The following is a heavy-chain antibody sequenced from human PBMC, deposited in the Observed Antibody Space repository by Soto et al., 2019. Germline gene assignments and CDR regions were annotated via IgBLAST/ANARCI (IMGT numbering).Heavy chain of an antibody. D-gene: IGHD6-19*01. Sequence: PGGSLRLSCAASGFTFSSYAMSWVRQAPGKGLEWVSAISGSGGSTYYADSVKGRFTISRDNSKNTLYLQMNSLRAEDTAVYYCAKDDFAGIAVADRSSANDYWGQGNLVTVSS. J-gene: IGHJ4*02. CDR2: ISGSGGST. V-gene: IGHV3-23*01. CDR3: AKDDFAGIAVADRSSANDY. CDR1: GFTFSSYA.